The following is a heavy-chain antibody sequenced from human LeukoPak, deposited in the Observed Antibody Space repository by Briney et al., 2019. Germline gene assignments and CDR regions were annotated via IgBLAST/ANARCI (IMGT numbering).Heavy chain of an antibody. D-gene: IGHD2-15*01. CDR3: ATDLGYCSGGSCRDY. V-gene: IGHV1-24*01. CDR2: FDPEDGET. Sequence: VASVKVSCKVSGYTLTELSMHWVRQAPGKGLEWMGGFDPEDGETIYAQKFQVRVTMTEDTSTDTAYMELSSLRSEATAVYYCATDLGYCSGGSCRDYWGQGTLVTVSS. CDR1: GYTLTELS. J-gene: IGHJ4*02.